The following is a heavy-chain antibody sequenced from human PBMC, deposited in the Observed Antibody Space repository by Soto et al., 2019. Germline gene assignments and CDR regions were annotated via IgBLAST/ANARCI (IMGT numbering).Heavy chain of an antibody. CDR3: ERGICIGKGYDSGWYIAH. CDR2: MNPDSGST. D-gene: IGHD6-19*01. CDR1: GYPFTSYH. V-gene: IGHV1-8*01. Sequence: QVQLVQSGAEVKKPGASVKVSCKPSGYPFTSYHVNWVRQSPGQGLEWMGWMNPDSGSTDYALKFQGRLTMTRNTSRSTAYFELHSLTSEGTAIYYGERGICIGKGYDSGWYIAHWGQGAQDIVAS. J-gene: IGHJ5*02.